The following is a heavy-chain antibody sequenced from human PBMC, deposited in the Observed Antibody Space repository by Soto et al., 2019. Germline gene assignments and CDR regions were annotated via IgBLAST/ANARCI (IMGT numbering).Heavy chain of an antibody. D-gene: IGHD2-15*01. J-gene: IGHJ3*02. CDR2: ISSSTSYI. V-gene: IGHV3-21*01. CDR3: ARDLEVVVAATPYVVPDFDI. CDR1: GFTFSSYS. Sequence: EVQLVESGGGLVKPGGSLRLSCAASGFTFSSYSMNWVRQAPEKGLEWVSSISSSTSYIYYADSVKGRFTISRDNAKNSRYLQMNSLRAEDTAVYYCARDLEVVVAATPYVVPDFDIWGQGTMVTVSS.